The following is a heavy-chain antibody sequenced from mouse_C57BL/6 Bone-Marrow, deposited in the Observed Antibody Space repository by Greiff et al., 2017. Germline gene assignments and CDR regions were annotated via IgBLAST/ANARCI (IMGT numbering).Heavy chain of an antibody. D-gene: IGHD2-3*01. V-gene: IGHV5-4*01. CDR2: ISDGGSYT. J-gene: IGHJ3*01. CDR1: GFTFSSYA. Sequence: EVKLVESGGGLVKPGGSLKLSCAASGFTFSSYAMSWVRQTPEKRLEWVATISDGGSYTYYPDNVKGRFTISRDNAKNNLDLQMSHLKSEDTAMYYCARDVPIYDGYYTWFAYWGQGTLVTVSA. CDR3: ARDVPIYDGYYTWFAY.